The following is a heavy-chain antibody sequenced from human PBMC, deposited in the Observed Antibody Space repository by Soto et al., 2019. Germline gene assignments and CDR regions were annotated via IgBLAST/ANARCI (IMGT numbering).Heavy chain of an antibody. Sequence: QLQLQESGSGLVKPSQTLSLTCAVSGGSISSGGSSWSWIRQPPGKVLEWIGYIYHSGSTYYNPYLNSRVTISVDRSKNQFSLKLSSVTAADTAVYYCARVRGHYCGGDCYPPTPNWFDPWGQGTLVTVSS. J-gene: IGHJ5*02. D-gene: IGHD2-21*02. CDR1: GGSISSGGSS. CDR2: IYHSGST. V-gene: IGHV4-30-2*01. CDR3: ARVRGHYCGGDCYPPTPNWFDP.